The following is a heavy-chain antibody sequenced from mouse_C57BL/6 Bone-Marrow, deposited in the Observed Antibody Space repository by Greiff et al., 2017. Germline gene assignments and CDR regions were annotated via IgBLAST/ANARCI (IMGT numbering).Heavy chain of an antibody. J-gene: IGHJ1*03. Sequence: QVQLQQSGPELVKPGASVKLSCKASGYTFTSYDINWVKQRPGQGLEWIGLIYPRGGSTNYNEKFKGKATLTVDTSSSTAYMQLHSLTSEDSAVYFCARVEFDGSGGDWYFDVWGTGTTVTVSA. CDR2: IYPRGGST. D-gene: IGHD1-1*01. V-gene: IGHV1-85*01. CDR1: GYTFTSYD. CDR3: ARVEFDGSGGDWYFDV.